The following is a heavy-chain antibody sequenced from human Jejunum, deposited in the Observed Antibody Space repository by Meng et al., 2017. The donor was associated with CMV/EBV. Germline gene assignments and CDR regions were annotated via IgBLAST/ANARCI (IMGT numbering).Heavy chain of an antibody. J-gene: IGHJ4*02. Sequence: CAVSGGSVSSSNWWSWVRQPPGKGLEWIGEIYHSGSTNYNPSLKSRVTISVDKSKNQFSLKLSSVTAADTAVYYCARYDSSSSAFDYWGQGTLVTVSS. CDR1: GGSVSSSNW. D-gene: IGHD6-6*01. V-gene: IGHV4-4*02. CDR2: IYHSGST. CDR3: ARYDSSSSAFDY.